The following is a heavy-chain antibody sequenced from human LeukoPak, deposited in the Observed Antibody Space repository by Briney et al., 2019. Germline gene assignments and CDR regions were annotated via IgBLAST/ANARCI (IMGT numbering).Heavy chain of an antibody. CDR2: INPNSGGT. D-gene: IGHD3-10*01. V-gene: IGHV1-2*02. CDR1: GYTFTGYY. J-gene: IGHJ4*02. Sequence: ASVKVSCKASGYTFTGYYMHWVRQAPGQGLEWMGWINPNSGGTNYAQKFQGRVTMTRDTSISTAYMELSRLRSDDTAVYYCARTLLEWFGELFASDYWGQGTLVTVSS. CDR3: ARTLLEWFGELFASDY.